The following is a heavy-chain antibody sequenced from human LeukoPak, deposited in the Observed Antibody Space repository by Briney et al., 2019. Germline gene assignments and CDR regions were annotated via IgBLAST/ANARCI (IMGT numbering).Heavy chain of an antibody. CDR3: ATDLITGTTSVFDY. Sequence: ASVKVSCKVSGYTLTELSMHWVRQALGKGLEWMGGFDPEDGETIYAQKFQGRVTMTEDTSTDTAYMELSSLRSEDTAVYYCATDLITGTTSVFDYWGQGTLVTVSS. CDR2: FDPEDGET. CDR1: GYTLTELS. J-gene: IGHJ4*02. D-gene: IGHD1-20*01. V-gene: IGHV1-24*01.